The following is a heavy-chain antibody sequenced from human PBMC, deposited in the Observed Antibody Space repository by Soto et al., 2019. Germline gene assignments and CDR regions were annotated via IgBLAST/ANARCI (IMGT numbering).Heavy chain of an antibody. CDR2: ISAYNGNT. V-gene: IGHV1-18*01. Sequence: QVQLVQSGAEVKKPGASVKVSCKASGYTFTSYGISWVRQAPGQGLEWMGWISAYNGNTNYAQKLQGRVTMTTDTCRSTAYMERRSRRADDTAVYYCARDQHDFWSGYIWVGYYYYGMDVWGQGTTVTVSS. CDR1: GYTFTSYG. D-gene: IGHD3-3*01. CDR3: ARDQHDFWSGYIWVGYYYYGMDV. J-gene: IGHJ6*02.